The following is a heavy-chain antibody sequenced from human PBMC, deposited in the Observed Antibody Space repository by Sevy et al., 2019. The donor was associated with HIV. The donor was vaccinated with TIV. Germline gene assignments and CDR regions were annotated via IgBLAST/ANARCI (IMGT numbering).Heavy chain of an antibody. CDR3: AGENAWGRGYS. J-gene: IGHJ4*02. Sequence: SETRSLTCTVSGGSITSLYWNWIRQPPGKGLEWIANIYNNGHINYNPSLKSRVTLSLDTSKNQFSLRLSSVTAAETAMYYCAGENAWGRGYSWGQGTLVTVSS. CDR2: IYNNGHI. CDR1: GGSITSLY. D-gene: IGHD7-27*01. V-gene: IGHV4-59*08.